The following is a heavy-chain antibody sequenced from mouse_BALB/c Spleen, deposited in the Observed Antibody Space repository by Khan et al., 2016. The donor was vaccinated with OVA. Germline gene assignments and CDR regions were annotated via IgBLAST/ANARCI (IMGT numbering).Heavy chain of an antibody. CDR2: INTETGEP. J-gene: IGHJ4*01. CDR3: ATSNPFYAMDY. Sequence: QIQLVQSGPELKKPGETVKISCKASGYSFTDYSMHWVKQAPGKGLKWMGWINTETGEPTYADDFKGRFAFSLETSVSTAYLQINNLKNEDTDPYFCATSNPFYAMDYWGQGTSVTVSS. D-gene: IGHD4-1*01. V-gene: IGHV9-2-1*01. CDR1: GYSFTDYS.